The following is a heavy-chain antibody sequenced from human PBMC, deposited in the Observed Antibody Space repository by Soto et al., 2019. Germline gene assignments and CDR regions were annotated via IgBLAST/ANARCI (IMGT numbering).Heavy chain of an antibody. J-gene: IGHJ6*02. D-gene: IGHD2-21*02. CDR2: FDPEDGET. CDR3: AREVAGGVVGDSSPHYYYYYGMDV. Sequence: ASVKVSCKVSGYTLTEFSMHWLRQAPGKGLEWMGGFDPEDGETIYAQKFQGRVTMTEDTSTDTAYMELSSLRSEDTAVYYCAREVAGGVVGDSSPHYYYYYGMDVWGQGTTVTVSS. V-gene: IGHV1-24*01. CDR1: GYTLTEFS.